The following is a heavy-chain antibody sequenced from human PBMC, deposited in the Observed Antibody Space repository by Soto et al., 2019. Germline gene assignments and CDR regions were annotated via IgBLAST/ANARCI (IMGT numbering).Heavy chain of an antibody. D-gene: IGHD3-3*01. CDR2: IVPMFGTA. Sequence: QVQLVQSGAEVKKPGSSVNVSCKTSGGTFGNTAVTWVRQAPGQGLEWMGGIVPMFGTANYAQKFQGRVTITADESTTTASMEPRSLRSDDTAVYYCARDGDPGYTFWSGPFGGRRFAPWGQGPPVPVSS. CDR1: GGTFGNTA. J-gene: IGHJ5*02. CDR3: ARDGDPGYTFWSGPFGGRRFAP. V-gene: IGHV1-69*12.